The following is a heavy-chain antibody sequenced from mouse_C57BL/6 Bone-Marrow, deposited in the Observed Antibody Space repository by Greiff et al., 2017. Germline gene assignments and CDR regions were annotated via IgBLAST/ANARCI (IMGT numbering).Heavy chain of an antibody. J-gene: IGHJ1*03. V-gene: IGHV5-17*01. CDR2: ISSGSSTI. CDR1: GFTFSDYG. D-gene: IGHD1-1*01. Sequence: EVMLVESGGGLVKPGGSLKLSCAASGFTFSDYGMHWVRQAPEKGLEWVAYISSGSSTIYYADTVKGRFTISRDNAKNTLFLQMTSLRSEDTAMYYCEKPYGSSHDVGGTGTTVTVSS. CDR3: EKPYGSSHDV.